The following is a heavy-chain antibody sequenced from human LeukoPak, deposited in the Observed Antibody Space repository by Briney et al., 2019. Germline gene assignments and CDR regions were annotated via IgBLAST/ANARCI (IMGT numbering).Heavy chain of an antibody. D-gene: IGHD3-22*01. V-gene: IGHV3-21*01. Sequence: GGSLRLSCAASGFTFSSYSMNWVRQAPGKGLEWVSSISSSSSYIYYADSVKGRFTISRDNAKNSLYLQMNSLRAEDTAVYYCARDSKAMTVVVTRFDYWGQGTLVTVSS. CDR3: ARDSKAMTVVVTRFDY. CDR1: GFTFSSYS. J-gene: IGHJ4*02. CDR2: ISSSSSYI.